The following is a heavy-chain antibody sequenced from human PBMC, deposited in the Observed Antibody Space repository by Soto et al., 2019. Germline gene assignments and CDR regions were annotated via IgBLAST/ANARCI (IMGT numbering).Heavy chain of an antibody. Sequence: QVRLVQSGEEERNHGAPGKVSCKTSEYTSTNFYFNWRRQAPGQGLEGMGWMKSKTGKTGYAQKFQGRVTMTRDTSISTAYMELRRLRSEDTAVYYCARVVRFFGGHAGYWGQGTVVTVSA. J-gene: IGHJ4*02. CDR1: EYTSTNFY. V-gene: IGHV1-8*02. CDR3: ARVVRFFGGHAGY. CDR2: MKSKTGKT. D-gene: IGHD3-3*01.